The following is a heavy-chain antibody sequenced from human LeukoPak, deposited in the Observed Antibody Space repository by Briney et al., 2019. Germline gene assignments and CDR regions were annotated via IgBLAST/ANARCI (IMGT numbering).Heavy chain of an antibody. V-gene: IGHV3-23*01. CDR3: AKGLGKATVTPLGY. Sequence: GGSLRLSCAASGVTLSNYAMSWARQAPGKGLEWVSGISSSGSGGNTYYADPVKGRFTISRDNSKNTLYLQMDSLRAEDTAVYYCAKGLGKATVTPLGYWGQGTLVTVSS. J-gene: IGHJ4*02. CDR1: GVTLSNYA. D-gene: IGHD4-11*01. CDR2: ISSSGSGGNT.